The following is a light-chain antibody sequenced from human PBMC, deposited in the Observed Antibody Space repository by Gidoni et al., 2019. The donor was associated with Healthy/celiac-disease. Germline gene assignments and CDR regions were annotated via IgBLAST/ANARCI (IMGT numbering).Light chain of an antibody. CDR1: QSISIY. V-gene: IGKV1-39*01. CDR3: QQSYSTTWT. Sequence: DIQMTQSPASLSASVGDRVTITCRASQSISIYLNWYQQKPGKAPKLLIYAASSLQSGVPSRVSESGSRTDFTLTINSLQPDDFATYYCQQSYSTTWTFGQGTKVEIK. J-gene: IGKJ1*01. CDR2: AAS.